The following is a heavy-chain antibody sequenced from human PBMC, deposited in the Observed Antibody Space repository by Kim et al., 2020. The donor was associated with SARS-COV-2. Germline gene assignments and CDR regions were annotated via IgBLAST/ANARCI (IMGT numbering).Heavy chain of an antibody. J-gene: IGHJ5*02. CDR2: IDPSDSYT. D-gene: IGHD5-12*01. CDR3: ARHGPYSGYVSWFDP. Sequence: GESLKISCKGSGYSFTSYWISWVRQMPGKGLEWMGRIDPSDSYTNYSPSFQGHVTISADKSISTAYLQWSSLKASDTAMYYCARHGPYSGYVSWFDPWGQGTLVTVSS. CDR1: GYSFTSYW. V-gene: IGHV5-10-1*01.